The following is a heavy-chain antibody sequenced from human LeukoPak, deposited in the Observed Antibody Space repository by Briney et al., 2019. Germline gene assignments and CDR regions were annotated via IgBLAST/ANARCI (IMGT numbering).Heavy chain of an antibody. V-gene: IGHV4-34*01. CDR1: SGSFSGYY. D-gene: IGHD3-3*01. CDR2: INHSEST. Sequence: SETLSLTCAVYSGSFSGYYWSWIRQPPGKGLEWIGEINHSESTNYNPSLKSRVTISVDTSKNQFSLKLSSVTAADTAVYYCARLRPHKSWSGYSSRWGQGTLVTVSS. CDR3: ARLRPHKSWSGYSSR. J-gene: IGHJ4*02.